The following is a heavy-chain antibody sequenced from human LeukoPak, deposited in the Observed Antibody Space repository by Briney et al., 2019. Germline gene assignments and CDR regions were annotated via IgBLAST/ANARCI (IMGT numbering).Heavy chain of an antibody. Sequence: AVKVSCKASGGTFSSYAISLVRQAPGQGLELMGGIIPIFGTANYAQKFQGRVTITADESTSTAYMELSSLRSEDTAVYYCARDFRSSWLNWSAPWGQGTLVTVSS. CDR2: IIPIFGTA. J-gene: IGHJ5*02. V-gene: IGHV1-69*13. D-gene: IGHD6-13*01. CDR3: ARDFRSSWLNWSAP. CDR1: GGTFSSYA.